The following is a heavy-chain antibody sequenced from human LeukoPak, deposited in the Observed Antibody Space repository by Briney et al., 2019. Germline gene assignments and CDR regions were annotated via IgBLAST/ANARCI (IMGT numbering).Heavy chain of an antibody. CDR3: ARDRIAAAGMDAFDI. V-gene: IGHV1-46*01. D-gene: IGHD6-13*01. Sequence: ASVKVSCKTSGYTFTNYGISWVRQAPGQGLEWMGIINPSGGSTSYAQKFQGRVTMTRDMSTSTVYMELSSLRSEDTAVYYCARDRIAAAGMDAFDIWGQGTMVTVSS. CDR1: GYTFTNYG. CDR2: INPSGGST. J-gene: IGHJ3*02.